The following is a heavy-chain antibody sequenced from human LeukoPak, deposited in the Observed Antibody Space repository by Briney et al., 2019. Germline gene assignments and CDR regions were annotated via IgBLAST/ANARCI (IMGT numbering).Heavy chain of an antibody. J-gene: IGHJ4*02. V-gene: IGHV3-23*01. CDR1: GFTFSSDA. D-gene: IGHD6-13*01. Sequence: GGSLRLSCAASGFTFSSDAMSWVRQAPGKGLEWVSAVSGSGGTTYYAYSVKGRFTISTDNSKATLYLQMSSLRAEDTAVYYCVGTRGSWYRFACWGQGTLVTVSS. CDR2: VSGSGGTT. CDR3: VGTRGSWYRFAC.